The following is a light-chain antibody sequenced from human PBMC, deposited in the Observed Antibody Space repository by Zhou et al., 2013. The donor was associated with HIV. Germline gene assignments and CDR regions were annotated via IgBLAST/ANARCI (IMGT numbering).Light chain of an antibody. CDR2: DAS. CDR3: QQTNSSPLT. J-gene: IGKJ4*01. CDR1: SSVNKW. V-gene: IGKV1-5*03. Sequence: DIQMTQSPSTLSASIGDGVIITCRASSSVNKWLAWYQQKPGRAPKLLIYDASTLENGVSSRFRGRGFGTEFTLTINNVQPDDFATYYCQQTNSSPLTFGGGTKVEIK.